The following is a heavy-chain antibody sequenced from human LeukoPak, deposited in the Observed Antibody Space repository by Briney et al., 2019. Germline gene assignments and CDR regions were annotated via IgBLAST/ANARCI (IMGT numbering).Heavy chain of an antibody. D-gene: IGHD2-2*01. Sequence: ASVKVSCKAPGYTFTGYYMHWVRQAPGQGLEWMGWINPNSGGTNYAQKFQGRVTMTRDTSISTAYMELSRLRSDDTAVYYCARDHCSSTSCRNVGHWFDPWGQGTLVTVSS. CDR1: GYTFTGYY. J-gene: IGHJ5*02. CDR3: ARDHCSSTSCRNVGHWFDP. CDR2: INPNSGGT. V-gene: IGHV1-2*02.